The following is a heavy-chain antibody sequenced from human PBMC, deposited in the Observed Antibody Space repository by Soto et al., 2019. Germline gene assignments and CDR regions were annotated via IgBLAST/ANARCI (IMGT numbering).Heavy chain of an antibody. CDR2: INPNSGGT. CDR1: GYTFTGYY. J-gene: IGHJ6*02. CDR3: ASTAPRTIFGVVINYYGMDV. D-gene: IGHD3-3*01. Sequence: ASVKVSCKASGYTFTGYYMHWVRQAPGQGLEWMGRINPNSGGTNYAQKFQGWVAMTRDTSISTAYMELSRLRSDDTAVYYCASTAPRTIFGVVINYYGMDVWGQGTTVTVSS. V-gene: IGHV1-2*04.